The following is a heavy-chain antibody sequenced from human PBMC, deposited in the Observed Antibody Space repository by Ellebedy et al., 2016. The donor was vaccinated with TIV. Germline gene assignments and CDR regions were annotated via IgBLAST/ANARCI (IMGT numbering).Heavy chain of an antibody. D-gene: IGHD5-24*01. Sequence: GGSLRLSXAASGFTFSDYYMSWIRQAPGKGLEWVAVISYDGSNKYYADSVKGRFTISRDNSKNTLYLQMNSLRAEDTAVYYCARAGVEMATIWVAFDYWGQGTLVTVSS. V-gene: IGHV3-30-3*01. CDR2: ISYDGSNK. J-gene: IGHJ4*02. CDR1: GFTFSDYY. CDR3: ARAGVEMATIWVAFDY.